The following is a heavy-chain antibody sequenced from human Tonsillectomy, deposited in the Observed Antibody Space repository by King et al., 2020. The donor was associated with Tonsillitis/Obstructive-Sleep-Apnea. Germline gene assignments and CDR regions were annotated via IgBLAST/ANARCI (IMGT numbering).Heavy chain of an antibody. Sequence: TLKESGPTLAKPTQTLTLTCTFSGFSLGTSGVGVGWIRQPPGKALEWLALIYWDDDKRYSPSLKSRLTITKDTSKNQVVLTMTNMDPVDTATYYCAHLGYCSGGSCYSFDYWGQGTLVTVSS. CDR2: IYWDDDK. J-gene: IGHJ4*02. CDR1: GFSLGTSGVG. CDR3: AHLGYCSGGSCYSFDY. D-gene: IGHD2-15*01. V-gene: IGHV2-5*02.